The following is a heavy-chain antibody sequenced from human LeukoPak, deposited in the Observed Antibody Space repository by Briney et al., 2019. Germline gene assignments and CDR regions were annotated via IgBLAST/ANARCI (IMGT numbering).Heavy chain of an antibody. J-gene: IGHJ4*02. CDR2: ISSSGRTI. CDR3: ARSEWLTDFDY. D-gene: IGHD6-19*01. CDR1: GFTFSSYS. V-gene: IGHV3-48*02. Sequence: GGSLRLSCAASGFTFSSYSMNWVRQAPGKGLEWLSYISSSGRTIYYADSVKGRFTISRDDAKTSLFLQMNGLRDEDTAVYYCARSEWLTDFDYWGQGTLVTVSS.